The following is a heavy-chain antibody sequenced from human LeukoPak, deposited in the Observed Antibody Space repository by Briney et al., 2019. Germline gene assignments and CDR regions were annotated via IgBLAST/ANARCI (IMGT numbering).Heavy chain of an antibody. CDR3: ARGSIAVAGTYQNWFDP. Sequence: ASVKVSCKASGYTFTSYDISWVRQAPGQGLEWMGWISAYNGNTNYAQKLQGRVTMTTDTSTSTAYMELRSLRSDDTAVYYCARGSIAVAGTYQNWFDPWGQGTLVTVSS. CDR1: GYTFTSYD. V-gene: IGHV1-18*01. J-gene: IGHJ5*02. D-gene: IGHD6-19*01. CDR2: ISAYNGNT.